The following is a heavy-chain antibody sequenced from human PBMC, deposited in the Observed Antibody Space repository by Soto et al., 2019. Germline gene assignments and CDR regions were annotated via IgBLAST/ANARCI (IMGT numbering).Heavy chain of an antibody. CDR3: ARGMTTVTTLDY. V-gene: IGHV4-30-2*01. CDR2: IYHSGST. CDR1: RGSISSGGYS. Sequence: SETLSLTCAVSRGSISSGGYSWSWIRQPPGKGLEWIGYIYHSGSTFYNPSLKSRVTISVDRSKNQFSLKLSSVTAADTAVYYCARGMTTVTTLDYWGQGTLVTVSS. J-gene: IGHJ4*02. D-gene: IGHD4-4*01.